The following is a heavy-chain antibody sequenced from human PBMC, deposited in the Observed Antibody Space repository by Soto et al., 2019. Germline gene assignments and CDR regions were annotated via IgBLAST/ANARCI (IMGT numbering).Heavy chain of an antibody. CDR2: IYWDDDK. CDR1: GFSLTTSGVG. V-gene: IGHV2-5*02. D-gene: IGHD3-3*01. Sequence: QITLNESGPTQVKPRQTLTLTCTFSGFSLTTSGVGVGWIRQSPGKAPEWLALIYWDDDKRYSPSLKSRLTIIKDTYKHQVVLTMASLDPADTATYYCAHRVLRTVFGLVTTTAIYFDFWGQGTPVAVSS. CDR3: AHRVLRTVFGLVTTTAIYFDF. J-gene: IGHJ4*02.